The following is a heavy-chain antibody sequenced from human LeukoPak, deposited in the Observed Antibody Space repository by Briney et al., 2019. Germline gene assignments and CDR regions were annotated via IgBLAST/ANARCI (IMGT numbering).Heavy chain of an antibody. CDR2: IYTSGST. Sequence: PSETLSLTCTVSGGSISSYYWSWIRQPAGKGLEWIGRIYTSGSTNYNPSLKSRVTMSVDTSKNQFSLKLSSVTAADTAVYYCARDSRGFNYNWFDPWGQGTLVTVSS. V-gene: IGHV4-4*07. J-gene: IGHJ5*02. CDR3: ARDSRGFNYNWFDP. D-gene: IGHD1-1*01. CDR1: GGSISSYY.